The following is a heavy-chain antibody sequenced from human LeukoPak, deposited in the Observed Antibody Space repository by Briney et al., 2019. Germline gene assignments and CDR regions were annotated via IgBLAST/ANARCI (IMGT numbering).Heavy chain of an antibody. CDR3: ARGNVAVARNLIDF. CDR2: TLYDGSST. V-gene: IGHV3-30*04. D-gene: IGHD6-19*01. Sequence: PGRSLRLSCAASGFTFNIYPMHWVRQAPGEGPGWVAVTLYDGSSTDYADSVKGRFTMSRDNAKNTLYLQMNSLRPEDTGIYYCARGNVAVARNLIDFWGQGTLVTVSS. J-gene: IGHJ4*02. CDR1: GFTFNIYP.